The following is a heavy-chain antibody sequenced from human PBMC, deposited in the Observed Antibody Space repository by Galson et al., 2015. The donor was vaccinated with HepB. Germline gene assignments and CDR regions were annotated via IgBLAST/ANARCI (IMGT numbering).Heavy chain of an antibody. V-gene: IGHV3-21*01. J-gene: IGHJ4*02. CDR2: ISSNNDYI. CDR1: GFTFSTYN. Sequence: SLRLSCAASGFTFSTYNMNWVRQAPGKGLEWVSSISSNNDYIYYADSVKGRFTISRDIARNSLYLQMNSLRAEDTAVYYCARDGVVRYFDHWGQGTLVGVAS. CDR3: ARDGVVRYFDH. D-gene: IGHD3-9*01.